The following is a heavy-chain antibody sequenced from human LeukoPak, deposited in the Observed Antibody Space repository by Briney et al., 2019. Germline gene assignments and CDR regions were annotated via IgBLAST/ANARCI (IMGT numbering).Heavy chain of an antibody. CDR2: IYYSGST. CDR3: ARERTAGYSSSWDANYFDY. J-gene: IGHJ4*02. CDR1: GGSFSGYY. Sequence: SETLSLTCAVYGGSFSGYYWSWIRQHPGKGLEWIGYIYYSGSTYYNPSLKSRVTISVDTSKNQFSLKLSSVTAADTAVYYCARERTAGYSSSWDANYFDYWGQGTLVTVSS. D-gene: IGHD6-13*01. V-gene: IGHV4-31*11.